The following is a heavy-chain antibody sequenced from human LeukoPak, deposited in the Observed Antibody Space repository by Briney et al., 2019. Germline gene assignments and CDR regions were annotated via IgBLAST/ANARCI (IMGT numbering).Heavy chain of an antibody. CDR1: GSTFTGYY. CDR3: ARRSTLYSSGWFYFDY. Sequence: ASVKVSCKASGSTFTGYYIHWVRQAPGQGLEWMGWIIPNSGGTNYAQRFQGRVTMTRDTSISTAYMELTSLRSDDTAVYYCARRSTLYSSGWFYFDYWGQGTLVTVSS. J-gene: IGHJ4*02. CDR2: IIPNSGGT. V-gene: IGHV1-2*02. D-gene: IGHD6-19*01.